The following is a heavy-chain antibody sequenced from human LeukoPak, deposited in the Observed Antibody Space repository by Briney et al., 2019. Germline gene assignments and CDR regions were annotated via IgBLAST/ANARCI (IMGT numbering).Heavy chain of an antibody. J-gene: IGHJ4*02. Sequence: VASVKVSCKASGGTFSSYAISWVRQAPGQGLEWMGGIIPIFGTANYAQKFQGRVTITTDESTSTAYMELRSLRSDDTAVYYCARDRVVEMATMPSDYWGQGTLVTVSS. V-gene: IGHV1-69*05. CDR1: GGTFSSYA. D-gene: IGHD5-24*01. CDR2: IIPIFGTA. CDR3: ARDRVVEMATMPSDY.